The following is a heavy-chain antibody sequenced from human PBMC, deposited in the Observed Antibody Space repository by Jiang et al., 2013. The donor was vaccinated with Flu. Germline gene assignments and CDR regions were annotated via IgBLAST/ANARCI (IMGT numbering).Heavy chain of an antibody. CDR2: IYWDDDK. CDR1: GFSLSTSGVG. CDR3: AHLSLYYGSGSDYFDY. Sequence: TLTLTCTFSGFSLSTSGVGXGWIRQPPGKALEWLALIYWDDDKRYSPSLKSRLTITKDTSKNQVVLTMTNMDPVDTATYYCAHLSLYYGSGSDYFDYWGQGTLVTVSS. V-gene: IGHV2-5*02. D-gene: IGHD3-10*01. J-gene: IGHJ4*02.